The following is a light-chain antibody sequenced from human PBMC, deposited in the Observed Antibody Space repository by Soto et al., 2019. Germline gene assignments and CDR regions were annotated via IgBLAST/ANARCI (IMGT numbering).Light chain of an antibody. CDR3: CSFALRSTVI. CDR1: SSDVGNYNL. CDR2: EGG. J-gene: IGLJ2*01. Sequence: QPVLTQPASVSGSPGQSITISCTGTSSDVGNYNLVSWYQQYPGKAPKLMIYEGGKRPSGVSNRFSGSKSGNTASLTISGLQAEDEADYYCCSFALRSTVIFGGGTKLTVL. V-gene: IGLV2-23*01.